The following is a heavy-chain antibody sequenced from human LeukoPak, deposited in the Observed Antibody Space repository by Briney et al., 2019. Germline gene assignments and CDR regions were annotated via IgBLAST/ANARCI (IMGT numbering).Heavy chain of an antibody. V-gene: IGHV1-69*04. CDR2: IIPILGIA. CDR3: ARDRRSSGDCFDY. Sequence: ASVKVSCKASGGTFSSDAISWVRQAPGQGLEWMGRIIPILGIANYAQKFQGRVTITADKSTSTAYMELSSLRSEDTAVYYCARDRRSSGDCFDYWDQGTLVTVSS. CDR1: GGTFSSDA. J-gene: IGHJ4*02. D-gene: IGHD6-19*01.